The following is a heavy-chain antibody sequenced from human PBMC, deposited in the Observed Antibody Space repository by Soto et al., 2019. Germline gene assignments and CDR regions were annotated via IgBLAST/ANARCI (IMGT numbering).Heavy chain of an antibody. D-gene: IGHD2-21*01. V-gene: IGHV4-30-2*01. CDR3: ARIPSP. CDR2: IYHIGSP. Sequence: QQQLQESGSGLLKPSQTLSLTCAVSGGSISSGGYSWSWIRQPPGKGLEWIGYIYHIGSPYYNPSLKSRVTISVDRSKNQFSLKLSSVTAADTAVYYCARIPSPWGQGTLVTVSS. CDR1: GGSISSGGYS. J-gene: IGHJ5*02.